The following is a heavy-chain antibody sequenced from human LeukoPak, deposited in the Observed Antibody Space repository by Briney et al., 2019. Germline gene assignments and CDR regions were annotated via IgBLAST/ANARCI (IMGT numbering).Heavy chain of an antibody. CDR3: ATGDIYYYYYLDV. V-gene: IGHV3-53*01. D-gene: IGHD2-15*01. J-gene: IGHJ6*03. CDR2: VYSDGNT. Sequence: GGSLRLSCAASELTVSSNYMSWVRQAPGKGLEWVSVVYSDGNTYYADSVKGRFTISRDISKNTLYLQVDSLRAEDTAVYYCATGDIYYYYYLDVWGKGTTVTISS. CDR1: ELTVSSNY.